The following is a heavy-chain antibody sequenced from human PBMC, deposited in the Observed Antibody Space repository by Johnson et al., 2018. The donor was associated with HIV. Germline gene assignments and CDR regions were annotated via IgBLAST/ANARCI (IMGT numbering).Heavy chain of an antibody. V-gene: IGHV3-9*01. Sequence: EVQLVESGGGLVQPGRSLRLSCAASGFTFDDYAMHWVRQAPGKGLEWVSGISWNGGSIGYADSVKGRFTISRDNAKKSLFLQMNSLRPEYTALYYCAKPIAAAGTVGDGFEIWGQGTMVTVSS. CDR1: GFTFDDYA. CDR2: ISWNGGSI. CDR3: AKPIAAAGTVGDGFEI. J-gene: IGHJ3*02. D-gene: IGHD6-13*01.